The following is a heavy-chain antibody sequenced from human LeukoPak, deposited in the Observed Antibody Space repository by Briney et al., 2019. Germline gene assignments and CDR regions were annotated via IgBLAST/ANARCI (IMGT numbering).Heavy chain of an antibody. D-gene: IGHD3-3*01. CDR3: ARAKEDYDYWSAYSEGQYYYMDV. Sequence: GGSLRLSCAASGFTFSSYWMHWVRQAPGKGLVWVSRINIDGTTTKYAGSVWGRFTISRDNPKNTLYLQMNSLRAEDTAVYYCARAKEDYDYWSAYSEGQYYYMDVWGKGTTVTVSS. CDR1: GFTFSSYW. V-gene: IGHV3-74*03. CDR2: INIDGTTT. J-gene: IGHJ6*03.